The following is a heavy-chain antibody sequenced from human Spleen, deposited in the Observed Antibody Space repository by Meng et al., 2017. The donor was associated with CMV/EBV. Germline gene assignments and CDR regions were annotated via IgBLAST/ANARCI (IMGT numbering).Heavy chain of an antibody. D-gene: IGHD2-15*01. V-gene: IGHV3-7*01. J-gene: IGHJ4*02. CDR1: GFIFSSYW. Sequence: GESLKISCAASGFIFSSYWMSWVRQAPGKGLEWVANIKQDGSEKYYVDSVKGRFTISRDNGKNTLYLQMNSLRAEDSAVYYCARDVVEGSVWLGYWGQGTLVTVSS. CDR2: IKQDGSEK. CDR3: ARDVVEGSVWLGY.